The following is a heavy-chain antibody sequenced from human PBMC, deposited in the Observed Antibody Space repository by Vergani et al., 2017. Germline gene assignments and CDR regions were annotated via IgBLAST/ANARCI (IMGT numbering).Heavy chain of an antibody. CDR1: GYSFTSYW. D-gene: IGHD3-10*01. V-gene: IGHV5-51*01. CDR3: ARGSGSYYMNNWFDP. J-gene: IGHJ5*02. CDR2: IYPGDSDT. Sequence: EVPLVPSGAEVKTPGESLKISCKGSGYSFTSYWIGWVRQMPGKGLEWMGIIYPGDSDTRYSPSFQGQVTISADKSISTAYLQWSSLKASDTAMYYCARGSGSYYMNNWFDPWGQGTLVTVSS.